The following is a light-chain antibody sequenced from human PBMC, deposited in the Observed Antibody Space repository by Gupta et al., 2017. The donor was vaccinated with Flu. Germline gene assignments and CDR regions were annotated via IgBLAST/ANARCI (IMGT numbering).Light chain of an antibody. V-gene: IGKV3-20*01. CDR1: QSVRSNY. J-gene: IGKJ5*01. CDR2: GAS. Sequence: EIVLTQSPGTLSLSSGERATLSCRASQSVRSNYLAWYQQKPGQAPRLLIWGASNRVTGIPYKFSGGGYGKDLTLTSDRREQEDSAVYYCQQDGTSPQITFGQGTRLEIK. CDR3: QQDGTSPQIT.